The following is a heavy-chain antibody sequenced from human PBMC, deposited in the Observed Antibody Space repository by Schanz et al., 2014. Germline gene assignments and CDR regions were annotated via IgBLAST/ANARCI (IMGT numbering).Heavy chain of an antibody. CDR2: IFTDGRT. Sequence: EVQLVASGGGLVQPGGSLRLSCAASGFAVDNYYMSCVRQAPGRGLEWVSIIFTDGRTYYADSVKGRFTISRDNSKNTVYIQMNSLRAEDTAVYYCARGGPAYYFDDWGQGTLVTVSS. V-gene: IGHV3-66*01. CDR1: GFAVDNYY. J-gene: IGHJ4*02. CDR3: ARGGPAYYFDD.